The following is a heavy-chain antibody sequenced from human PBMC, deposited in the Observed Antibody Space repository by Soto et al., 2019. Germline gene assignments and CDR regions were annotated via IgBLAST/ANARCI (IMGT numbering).Heavy chain of an antibody. CDR3: ARVRPRREFDP. J-gene: IGHJ5*02. CDR2: INPNTGGT. Sequence: QVQLVQSGAEAKRPGTSMKVSCKASGYIFTSYYINWVRQVPGQGLEWMGWINPNTGGTNYAQRFEGRVTMTRDTSISTAYIELSRLTSDDTAIYFCARVRPRREFDPWGQGTLVTVSS. V-gene: IGHV1-2*02. CDR1: GYIFTSYY.